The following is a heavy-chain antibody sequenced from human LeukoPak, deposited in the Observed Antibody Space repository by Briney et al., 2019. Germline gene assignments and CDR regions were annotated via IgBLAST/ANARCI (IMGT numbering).Heavy chain of an antibody. CDR3: ARLPTGFPNWFDP. J-gene: IGHJ5*02. D-gene: IGHD2-8*02. V-gene: IGHV4-39*01. Sequence: PSETLSFTCTVSGGSIISSSYNWGWIRQPPGKGLEWIGTIYYSGTTYYNPSLQSRVTISVDTSKNEFSPKVNSVTAADTAVYYCARLPTGFPNWFDPWGQGTRVTVSS. CDR1: GGSIISSSYN. CDR2: IYYSGTT.